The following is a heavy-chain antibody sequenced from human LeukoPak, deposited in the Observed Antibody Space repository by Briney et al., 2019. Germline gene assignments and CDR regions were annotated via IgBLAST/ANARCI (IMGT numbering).Heavy chain of an antibody. CDR1: GDSINNYY. J-gene: IGHJ4*02. CDR3: AGQTIAARHRGYYFDY. D-gene: IGHD6-6*01. V-gene: IGHV4-59*03. CDR2: MYYNGSP. Sequence: SGTLSLTCTVSGDSINNYYWSWIRQPPGKGLEWIGYMYYNGSPNYNPSLKSRVTISVDRSKKQFSLKLTSVTAADTAVYYCAGQTIAARHRGYYFDYWGQGTLVTVSS.